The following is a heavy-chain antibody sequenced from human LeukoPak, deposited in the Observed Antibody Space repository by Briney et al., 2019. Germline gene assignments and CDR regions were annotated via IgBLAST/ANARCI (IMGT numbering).Heavy chain of an antibody. J-gene: IGHJ3*02. Sequence: GGSLRLSCAASGFTFSSYSMNWVRQAPGKGLEWVSSISSSSSFIYYADSVKGRFTISRDNAKNSLYLQMNGLSAEDTAVYYCARTRGAIPDDAFDIWGQGTMVTVSS. D-gene: IGHD1-14*01. CDR2: ISSSSSFI. CDR1: GFTFSSYS. V-gene: IGHV3-21*01. CDR3: ARTRGAIPDDAFDI.